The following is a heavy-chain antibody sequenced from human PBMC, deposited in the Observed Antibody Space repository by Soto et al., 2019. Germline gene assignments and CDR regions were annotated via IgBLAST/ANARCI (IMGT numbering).Heavy chain of an antibody. CDR3: ARAGNLDTAMVYKYYYYYGMDV. CDR1: GYSFTSYW. CDR2: IYPGDSDT. J-gene: IGHJ6*02. V-gene: IGHV5-51*01. Sequence: RGESLKISCKGSGYSFTSYWIGWVRQMPGKGLEWMGIIYPGDSDTRYSPSFQGQVTISADKSISTAYLQWSSLKASDTAMYYCARAGNLDTAMVYKYYYYYGMDVWGQGTTVTVSS. D-gene: IGHD5-18*01.